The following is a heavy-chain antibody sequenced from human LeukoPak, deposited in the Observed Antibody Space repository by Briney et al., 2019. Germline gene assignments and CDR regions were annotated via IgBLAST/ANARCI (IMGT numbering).Heavy chain of an antibody. J-gene: IGHJ4*02. CDR1: GYTFTSYG. CDR3: ARDFYGSGWFTPFDY. D-gene: IGHD6-19*01. V-gene: IGHV1-18*01. Sequence: GASVKVSCKASGYTFTSYGISWVRQAPGQGLEWMGWISAYNGNTNYAQKLQGRVTMTTDTSTSTAYMELRSLRSDDTAVYYCARDFYGSGWFTPFDYWGQGTLVTVSS. CDR2: ISAYNGNT.